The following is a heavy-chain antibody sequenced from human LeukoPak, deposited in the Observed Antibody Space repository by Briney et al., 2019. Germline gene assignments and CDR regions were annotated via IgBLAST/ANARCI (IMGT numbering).Heavy chain of an antibody. CDR3: ARDRPRIAATGFDP. J-gene: IGHJ5*02. CDR2: ISSSSSTI. V-gene: IGHV3-48*01. CDR1: GFTFSSYS. Sequence: GGSLRLSCAGSGFTFSSYSMNWVRQAPGKGLEWVSYISSSSSTIYYADSVKGRFTISRDNAKNSLYLQMNSLRAEDTAVYYCARDRPRIAATGFDPWGQGTLVTVSS. D-gene: IGHD6-25*01.